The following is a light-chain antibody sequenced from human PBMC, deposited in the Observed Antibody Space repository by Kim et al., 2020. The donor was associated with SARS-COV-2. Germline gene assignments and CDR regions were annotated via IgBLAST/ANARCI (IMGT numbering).Light chain of an antibody. V-gene: IGLV1-47*01. CDR1: SSNIGSNC. CDR2: RNN. CDR3: AAWDDSLSGSWV. J-gene: IGLJ3*02. Sequence: RVTISCTGSSSNIGSNCVYWYQQLPGTAPKLLIYRNNQRPSGVPDRFSGSKSGTSASLAISGLRSEDEADYYCAAWDDSLSGSWVFGGGTQLTVL.